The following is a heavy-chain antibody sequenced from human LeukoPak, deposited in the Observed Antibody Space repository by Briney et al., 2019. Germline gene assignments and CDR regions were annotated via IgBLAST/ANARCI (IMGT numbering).Heavy chain of an antibody. CDR1: GFNFNTYW. Sequence: GGSLRLSCAASGFNFNTYWMSWVRQPPGKGLEWVANIKPDGSEKYYVDSLKGRFTISRDNARNSMYLQVNSLRVEDTAVYYCARQGGDGGDCFDPWGQGTLVTVSS. D-gene: IGHD2-21*01. J-gene: IGHJ5*02. CDR3: ARQGGDGGDCFDP. V-gene: IGHV3-7*01. CDR2: IKPDGSEK.